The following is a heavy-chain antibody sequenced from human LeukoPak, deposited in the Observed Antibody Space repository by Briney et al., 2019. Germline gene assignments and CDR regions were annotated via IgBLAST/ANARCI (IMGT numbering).Heavy chain of an antibody. CDR1: GGSISSYY. V-gene: IGHV4-59*01. CDR2: IYYTGST. CDR3: ARQQLSQLYYFDN. Sequence: ETLSLTCTVTGGSISSYYWSWIRQPPGKGLEWIGYIYYTGSTNYNPSLKSRVTISVDTSKNQFSLKLSSVTAADTAVYYCARQQLSQLYYFDNWGQGTLSPSPQ. J-gene: IGHJ4*02. D-gene: IGHD6-13*01.